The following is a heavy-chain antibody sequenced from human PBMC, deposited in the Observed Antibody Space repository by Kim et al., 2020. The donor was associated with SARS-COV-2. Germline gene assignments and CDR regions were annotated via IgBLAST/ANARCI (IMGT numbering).Heavy chain of an antibody. Sequence: GESLKISCTVSRDSFNIHWIAWVRQMPGKGLEWMGIIYPRDSNTTYSPSFQGLVTISADKSINTAYLQWTSLKASDTATYYCAGQYRSTAQFDYWGQGTPVTVYS. CDR3: AGQYRSTAQFDY. CDR1: RDSFNIHW. J-gene: IGHJ4*02. V-gene: IGHV5-51*01. D-gene: IGHD1-1*01. CDR2: IYPRDSNT.